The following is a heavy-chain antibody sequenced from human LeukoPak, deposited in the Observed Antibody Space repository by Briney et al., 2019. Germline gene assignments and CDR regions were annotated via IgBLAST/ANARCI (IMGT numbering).Heavy chain of an antibody. Sequence: GGSLRLSCAASGFTFSNYAMSWVRQAPGKGLEWVSGISGTSGTINYAAPVKGRFTISRDNSKNTLYLQMNSLRVDDMAVYYCAKRLGDPRAFDYWGQGTLVTVSS. D-gene: IGHD2-21*02. CDR2: ISGTSGTI. V-gene: IGHV3-23*01. J-gene: IGHJ4*02. CDR3: AKRLGDPRAFDY. CDR1: GFTFSNYA.